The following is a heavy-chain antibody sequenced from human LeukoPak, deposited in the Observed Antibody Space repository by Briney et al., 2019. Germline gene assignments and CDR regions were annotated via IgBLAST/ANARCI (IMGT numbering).Heavy chain of an antibody. CDR1: GGTFSSYR. V-gene: IGHV1-69*05. Sequence: GASVKVSCKASGGTFSSYRISWVRQAPRQGLEWMGGIMPLFNTANYAQQFQGRVTITTDESTSTAYMELSSLRFEDTAMYYCARVDRYHYYLDVWGKGATVTVSS. CDR2: IMPLFNTA. CDR3: ARVDRYHYYLDV. J-gene: IGHJ6*03.